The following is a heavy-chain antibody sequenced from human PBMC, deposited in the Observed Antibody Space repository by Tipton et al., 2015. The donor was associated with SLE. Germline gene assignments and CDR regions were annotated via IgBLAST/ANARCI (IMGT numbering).Heavy chain of an antibody. J-gene: IGHJ6*02. CDR1: GVSFSNYA. D-gene: IGHD3-22*01. Sequence: SLRLSCAASGVSFSNYAVHWVRQAPGKGLEWVALISYDGSKKYYADSVKGRFTISRDNSKNTLFLQMNSLRAEDTAVYYCARDHSSITMELVVRAPYCMDVWGQGTTVTVSS. CDR2: ISYDGSKK. CDR3: ARDHSSITMELVVRAPYCMDV. V-gene: IGHV3-30*04.